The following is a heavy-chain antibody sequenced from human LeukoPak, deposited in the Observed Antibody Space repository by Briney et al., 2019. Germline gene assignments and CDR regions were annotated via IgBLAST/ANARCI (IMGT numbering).Heavy chain of an antibody. J-gene: IGHJ4*02. D-gene: IGHD4-17*01. CDR2: IYYSGST. CDR1: GGSISSGGYY. Sequence: SETLSLTCTVSGGSISSGGYYWSWIRQHPGKGLGWIGYIYYSGSTYYNPSLKSRVTISVDTSKNQFSLKLSSVTAADTAVYYCARVPTVTHYFDYWGQGTLVTVSS. V-gene: IGHV4-31*03. CDR3: ARVPTVTHYFDY.